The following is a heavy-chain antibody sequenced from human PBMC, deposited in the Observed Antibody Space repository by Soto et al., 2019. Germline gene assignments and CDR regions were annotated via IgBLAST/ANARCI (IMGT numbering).Heavy chain of an antibody. D-gene: IGHD4-17*01. CDR1: GFTFSNAW. Sequence: PGGSLRLSCAASGFTFSNAWMSWVRQAPGKGLEWVGRIKSKTDGGTTDYAAPVKGRFTISRDDSKNTLYLQMNSLKTEDTAVYYCTTGLRLRWYYYYGMDVWGQGTTVTVSS. CDR2: IKSKTDGGTT. V-gene: IGHV3-15*01. CDR3: TTGLRLRWYYYYGMDV. J-gene: IGHJ6*02.